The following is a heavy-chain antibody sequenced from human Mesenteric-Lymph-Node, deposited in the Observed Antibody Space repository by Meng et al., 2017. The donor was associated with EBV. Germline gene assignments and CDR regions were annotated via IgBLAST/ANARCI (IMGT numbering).Heavy chain of an antibody. CDR1: GGAGRHGSYH. D-gene: IGHD4-17*01. CDR2: NSYSGNT. Sequence: QVQLQESGPGLVNPLETRVLPWHLPGGAGRHGSYHWNWYRPAPGKGLEWIGYNSYSGNTKYNPSLKSRVTISVDTSKNQFSLKLSSGNAGDNAVYYCARDNGDYGFDPWGQGTLVTVSS. J-gene: IGHJ5*02. V-gene: IGHV4-61*01. CDR3: ARDNGDYGFDP.